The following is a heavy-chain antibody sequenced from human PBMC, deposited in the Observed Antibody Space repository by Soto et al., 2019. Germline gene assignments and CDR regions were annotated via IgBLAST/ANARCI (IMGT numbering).Heavy chain of an antibody. J-gene: IGHJ4*02. Sequence: PSETLSLTCTVPGDSISSRSYYWGWIRQPPGKGLEWIGSIYYSGSTYNNPSLRSRVSMSLDTSKYQFSLKLKSVTAADTALYFCARQRTPVVTQAYFDVWGRGSRGTDS. CDR1: GDSISSRSYY. CDR3: ARQRTPVVTQAYFDV. V-gene: IGHV4-39*01. CDR2: IYYSGST. D-gene: IGHD2-21*02.